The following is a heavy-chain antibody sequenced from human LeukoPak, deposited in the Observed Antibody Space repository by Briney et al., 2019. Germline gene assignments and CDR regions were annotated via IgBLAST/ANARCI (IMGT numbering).Heavy chain of an antibody. CDR1: GFTFSSYG. CDR2: IRYDGSNK. Sequence: GGSLRLSCAASGFTFSSYGMHWVRQAPGKGLEWVAFIRYDGSNKYYADSVKGRFTISRDNSKSTLYLQMDSLRAEDTAVYHCAKDHYDTSGYYLDYWGQGTLVTVSS. D-gene: IGHD3-22*01. V-gene: IGHV3-30*02. J-gene: IGHJ4*02. CDR3: AKDHYDTSGYYLDY.